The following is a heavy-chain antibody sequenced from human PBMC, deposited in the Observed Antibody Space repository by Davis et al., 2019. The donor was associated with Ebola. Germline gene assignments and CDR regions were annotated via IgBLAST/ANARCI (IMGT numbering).Heavy chain of an antibody. CDR2: FSASEGHT. CDR1: GFTFSNYD. Sequence: GESLKISCAASGFTFSNYDMSWVRHVPGKGLEWVSTFSASEGHTHYSDSVRGRFTISRDNSKNTLYVQMNSLRAEDTATYYCARYCHYTDCSYFDCWGQGTMVAVSS. D-gene: IGHD2-15*01. J-gene: IGHJ4*02. CDR3: ARYCHYTDCSYFDC. V-gene: IGHV3-23*01.